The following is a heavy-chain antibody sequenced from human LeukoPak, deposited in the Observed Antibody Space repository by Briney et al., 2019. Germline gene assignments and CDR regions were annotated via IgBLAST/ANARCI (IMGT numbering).Heavy chain of an antibody. D-gene: IGHD3/OR15-3a*01. J-gene: IGHJ6*03. CDR2: IRGSGGST. V-gene: IGHV3-23*01. CDR1: GFTFSSYG. Sequence: GGSLRLSCAASGFTFSSYGMSWVRQAPGKGLEWVSAIRGSGGSTYYADSVKGRFTISRDNSKNTLYLQMNSLRAEDTAVYYCAKMRTGSQNYYYYYMDVWGKGTTVTISS. CDR3: AKMRTGSQNYYYYYMDV.